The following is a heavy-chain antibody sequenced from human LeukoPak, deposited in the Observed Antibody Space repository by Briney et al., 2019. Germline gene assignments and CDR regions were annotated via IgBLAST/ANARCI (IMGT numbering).Heavy chain of an antibody. CDR3: ARVLTCSSTSCYWNPWDYYYYMDV. J-gene: IGHJ6*03. Sequence: GGSLRLSCAASGFTFSSYSMNWVRQAPGKGLEWVSSISSSSSYIYYADSVKGRFTISRDNAKNSLYLQMNSLRAEDTAVYYCARVLTCSSTSCYWNPWDYYYYMDVWGKGTTVTVSS. CDR2: ISSSSSYI. CDR1: GFTFSSYS. D-gene: IGHD2-2*01. V-gene: IGHV3-21*01.